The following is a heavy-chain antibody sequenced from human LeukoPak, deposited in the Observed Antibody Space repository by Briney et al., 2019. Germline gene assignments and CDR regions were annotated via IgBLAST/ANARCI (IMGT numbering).Heavy chain of an antibody. J-gene: IGHJ4*02. CDR3: ARDRYGDHTYFDY. V-gene: IGHV4-30-2*01. CDR1: GGSISSGGYS. Sequence: SQTLSLTCAVSGGSISSGGYSWSWIRQPPGKGLEWIGYIYHSGSTYYNPSLKSRVTISVDRSKNQFSLKLSSVTAADTAVYYCARDRYGDHTYFDYWGQGTLVTVSS. D-gene: IGHD4-17*01. CDR2: IYHSGST.